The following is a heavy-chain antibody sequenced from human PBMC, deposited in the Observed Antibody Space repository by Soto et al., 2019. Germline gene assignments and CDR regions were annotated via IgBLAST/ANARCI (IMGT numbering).Heavy chain of an antibody. CDR3: ARAAGSSGWYGY. Sequence: PSETLSLTCTVSGGSISSYYWSWIRQPPGKGLEWIGYIYYSGSTNYNPSLKSRVTISVDTSKNQFSLKLSSVTAADTAVYYCARAAGSSGWYGYWGQGTLVTVSS. D-gene: IGHD6-19*01. V-gene: IGHV4-59*01. CDR2: IYYSGST. J-gene: IGHJ4*02. CDR1: GGSISSYY.